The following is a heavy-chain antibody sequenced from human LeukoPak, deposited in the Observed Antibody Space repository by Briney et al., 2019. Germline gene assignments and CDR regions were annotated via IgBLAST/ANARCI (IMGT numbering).Heavy chain of an antibody. Sequence: PGGSLRLSCAASGFTFSSYEMNWVRHAPGKGLVWVSGIDYDGSDTRYADTVKGRFTISRDNAKNTLYLQINSLRAEDTAVYYCQRDFWTATGIHWGQGTLVTVSS. D-gene: IGHD1-1*01. CDR3: QRDFWTATGIH. CDR2: IDYDGSDT. CDR1: GFTFSSYE. J-gene: IGHJ4*02. V-gene: IGHV3-74*01.